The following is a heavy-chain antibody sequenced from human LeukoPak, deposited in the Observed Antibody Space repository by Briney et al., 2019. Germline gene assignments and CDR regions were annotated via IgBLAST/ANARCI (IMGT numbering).Heavy chain of an antibody. J-gene: IGHJ4*02. CDR2: IWYDGSNK. D-gene: IGHD5-24*01. CDR1: GFTFSTYG. V-gene: IGHV3-33*06. CDR3: AKDGMATISYYFDY. Sequence: PGRSLRLSCAASGFTFSTYGMHWVRQAPGKGLEWVAVIWYDGSNKYYADSVKGRFTISRDNSKNTLYLQMNSLGAEDTAVYYCAKDGMATISYYFDYWGQGTLVTVSS.